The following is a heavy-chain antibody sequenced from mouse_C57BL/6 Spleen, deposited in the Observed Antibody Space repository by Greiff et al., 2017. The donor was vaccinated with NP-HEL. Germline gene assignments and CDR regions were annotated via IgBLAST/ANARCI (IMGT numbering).Heavy chain of an antibody. J-gene: IGHJ3*01. CDR2: IYPGSGNT. V-gene: IGHV1-76*01. D-gene: IGHD2-4*01. CDR3: ARGDYDTAWFAY. CDR1: GYTFTDYY. Sequence: QVQLQQSGAELVRPGASVKLSCKASGYTFTDYYINWVKQRPGQGLEWIARIYPGSGNTYYNEKFKGKATLTAEKSSSTAYMQLSSLTSEDSAVYFCARGDYDTAWFAYWGQGTLVTVSA.